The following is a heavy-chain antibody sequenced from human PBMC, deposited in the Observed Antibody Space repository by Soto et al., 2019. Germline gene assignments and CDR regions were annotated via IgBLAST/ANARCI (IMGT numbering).Heavy chain of an antibody. J-gene: IGHJ3*02. CDR1: GYTFTSYG. D-gene: IGHD3-22*01. V-gene: IGHV3-30*18. Sequence: SCKASGYTFTSYGMHWVRQAPGKGLEWVAVISYDGSNKYYADSVKGRFTISRDNSKNTLYLQMNSLRAEDTAVYYCAKETDYYDSSGYYPDAFDIWGQGTMVTVSS. CDR3: AKETDYYDSSGYYPDAFDI. CDR2: ISYDGSNK.